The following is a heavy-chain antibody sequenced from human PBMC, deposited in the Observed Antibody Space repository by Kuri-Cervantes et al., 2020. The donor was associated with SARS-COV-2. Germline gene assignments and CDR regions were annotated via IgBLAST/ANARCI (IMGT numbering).Heavy chain of an antibody. Sequence: ASVKVSCKVSGNTLTELPLHWVRQAPGKGLEWMGGFDPEDGETIYAQKFQGRVTMTEDTSTDTAYMELSSLRSEDTAVYYCATTIFGVVPLGYGWNYWGQGTLVTVSS. CDR3: ATTIFGVVPLGYGWNY. D-gene: IGHD3-3*01. J-gene: IGHJ4*02. V-gene: IGHV1-24*01. CDR1: GNTLTELP. CDR2: FDPEDGET.